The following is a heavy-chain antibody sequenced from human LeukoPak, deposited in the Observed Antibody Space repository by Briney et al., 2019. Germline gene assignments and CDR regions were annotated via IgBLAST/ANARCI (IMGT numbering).Heavy chain of an antibody. D-gene: IGHD4-23*01. CDR3: ARTRGSYGGSEKYIFYSVDV. Sequence: SETLSLTCAVYGGSFSGYYWSWIRQPPGRGLEWIGEINHSGSTNYNPSLKSRVTISVDTSKNQFSLKLSSVTAADTAVYYCARTRGSYGGSEKYIFYSVDVRDNGTTVTVSS. CDR1: GGSFSGYY. CDR2: INHSGST. J-gene: IGHJ6*03. V-gene: IGHV4-34*01.